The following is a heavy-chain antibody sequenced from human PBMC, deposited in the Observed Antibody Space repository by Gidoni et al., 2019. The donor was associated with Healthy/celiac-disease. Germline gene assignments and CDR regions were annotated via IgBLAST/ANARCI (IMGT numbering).Heavy chain of an antibody. CDR1: GLPFSSYW. Sequence: EVQLVESGGGLVQPGGSLRLSCAASGLPFSSYWMSWVRQAPGTGLEWVANKKQDGSEKYYVDSVKGRFTISRDNAKNSLYLQMNSLRAEDTAVYYCAREGGTRGVVIMGNWFDPWGQGTLVTVSS. CDR2: KKQDGSEK. CDR3: AREGGTRGVVIMGNWFDP. V-gene: IGHV3-7*01. D-gene: IGHD3-3*01. J-gene: IGHJ5*02.